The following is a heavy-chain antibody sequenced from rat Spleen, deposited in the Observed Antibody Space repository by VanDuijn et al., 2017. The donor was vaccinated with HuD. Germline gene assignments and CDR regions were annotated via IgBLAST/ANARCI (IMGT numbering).Heavy chain of an antibody. CDR2: MWSGGST. CDR1: GFSLTSYN. J-gene: IGHJ4*01. D-gene: IGHD4-4*01. CDR3: ARDSGLDVMDA. V-gene: IGHV2-45*01. Sequence: QVQLMESGPGLVQPSETLSLTCTVSGFSLTSYNVHWVRQPPGKGLEWMGVMWSGGSTDYNSALKSRLSISRDTSKNQVFLKMNSLQSEDTTTYYCARDSGLDVMDAWGQGASVTVSS.